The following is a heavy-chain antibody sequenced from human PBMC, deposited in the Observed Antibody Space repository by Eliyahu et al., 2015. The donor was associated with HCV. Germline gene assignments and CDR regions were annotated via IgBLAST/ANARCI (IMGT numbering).Heavy chain of an antibody. J-gene: IGHJ4*02. D-gene: IGHD3-10*01. V-gene: IGHV1-69*04. CDR1: GGTFSSYA. CDR3: ARSLLWFGELSVYFDY. CDR2: IIPIFGIA. Sequence: QVQLVQSGAEVKKPGSSVKVSCKASGGTFSSYAISWVRQAPGQGLEWMGRIIPIFGIANYAQKFQGRVTITADKSTSTAYMELSSLRSEDTAVYYCARSLLWFGELSVYFDYWGQGTLVTVSS.